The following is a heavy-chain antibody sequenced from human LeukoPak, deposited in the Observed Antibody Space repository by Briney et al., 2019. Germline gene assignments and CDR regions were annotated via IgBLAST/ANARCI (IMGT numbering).Heavy chain of an antibody. J-gene: IGHJ4*02. CDR1: GFTFSNYE. CDR3: AKDNGWSRNPFEY. CDR2: ISSSGSTI. Sequence: AGGSLRLSCAASGFTFSNYEMVWLRQAPGKGLEWISYISSSGSTIYYADSVKGRFTVSRDNAENSLYLHMSSLRAEDTAVYYCAKDNGWSRNPFEYWGQGTLVTVSS. D-gene: IGHD6-19*01. V-gene: IGHV3-48*03.